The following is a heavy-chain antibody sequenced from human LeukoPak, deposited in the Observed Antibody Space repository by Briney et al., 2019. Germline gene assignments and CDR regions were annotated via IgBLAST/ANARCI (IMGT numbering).Heavy chain of an antibody. CDR1: GYTFTGYY. D-gene: IGHD3-22*01. Sequence: ASVKVSCKTSGYTFTGYYMHWVRQAPGQGLEWMGWINPNSAGTNYPQKFQGRVTMTRDTSITTAYMELSSLRSDDTAVYYCARAGVLYYHDSSGYYLDFDFWGQGTLVTVSS. CDR3: ARAGVLYYHDSSGYYLDFDF. CDR2: INPNSAGT. J-gene: IGHJ4*02. V-gene: IGHV1-2*02.